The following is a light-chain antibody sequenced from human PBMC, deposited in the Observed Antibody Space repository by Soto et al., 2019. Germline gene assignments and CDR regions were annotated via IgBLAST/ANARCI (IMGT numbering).Light chain of an antibody. CDR2: GNS. J-gene: IGLJ1*01. CDR3: QSYDSSLKV. Sequence: QAVVTQPPSVSGAPGQRVTISCTGSSSNIGAGYDVHWYQQLPGTAPKLLIYGNSNRPSGVPDRFSGSKSGTSASLAITGLQAEDEADYYCQSYDSSLKVFGTGTQLTV. V-gene: IGLV1-40*01. CDR1: SSNIGAGYD.